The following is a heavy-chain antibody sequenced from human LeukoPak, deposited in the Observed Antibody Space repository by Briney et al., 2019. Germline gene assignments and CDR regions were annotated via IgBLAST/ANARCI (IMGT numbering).Heavy chain of an antibody. CDR1: SGSLSTYY. CDR3: ARQQYSTSSCDF. J-gene: IGHJ4*02. D-gene: IGHD6-6*01. V-gene: IGHV4-59*01. CDR2: IYYSGNS. Sequence: SETLSLTSSLSSGSLSTYYWSCVPHPPRKGLESVGNIYYSGNSYYNPSLTSRVSVSVDTAKNQFSLKLSSVTAADTAVYYCARQQYSTSSCDFWGQGTLVTVST.